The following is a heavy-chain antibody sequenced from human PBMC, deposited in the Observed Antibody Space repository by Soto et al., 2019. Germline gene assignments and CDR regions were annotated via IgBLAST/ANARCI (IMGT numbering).Heavy chain of an antibody. V-gene: IGHV1-8*01. CDR1: GYTFTSYD. J-gene: IGHJ3*02. D-gene: IGHD6-19*01. Sequence: GASVKVSCKASGYTFTSYDINWVRQATGQGLEWMGWMNPNSGNTGYAQKFQGRVTMTRNTSISTAYMELSSLRSEDTAVYYCATSESIAVAGSDAFDIWGQGTMVTVS. CDR2: MNPNSGNT. CDR3: ATSESIAVAGSDAFDI.